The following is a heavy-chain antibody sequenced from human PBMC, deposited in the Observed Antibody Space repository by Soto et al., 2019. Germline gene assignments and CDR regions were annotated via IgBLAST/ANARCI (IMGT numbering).Heavy chain of an antibody. CDR1: GYRFSSSW. CDR2: VYPSDSDV. V-gene: IGHV5-51*01. J-gene: IGHJ4*02. D-gene: IGHD3-16*01. CDR3: TKGATRPFDS. Sequence: PXESLNISCQGTGYRFSSSWIGWFRQKPGKGLEWLGNVYPSDSDVRYSPAFEGHVTISADNSINTAYLQLLNLKASDTAIYYCTKGATRPFDSWGQGTRATVAS.